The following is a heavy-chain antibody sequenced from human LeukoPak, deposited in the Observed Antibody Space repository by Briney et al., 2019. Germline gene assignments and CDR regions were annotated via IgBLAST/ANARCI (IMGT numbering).Heavy chain of an antibody. CDR1: GFTFEDYA. Sequence: PGRSLRLSCAASGFTFEDYAMHWVCQAPGKGLEWVAGITWNSDNIDYAESVRGRFTISRDNAKNSLYLQMNSLRAEDTAVYYCARGTPMDVWGKGTTVTVSS. J-gene: IGHJ6*04. D-gene: IGHD1-14*01. V-gene: IGHV3-9*01. CDR2: ITWNSDNI. CDR3: ARGTPMDV.